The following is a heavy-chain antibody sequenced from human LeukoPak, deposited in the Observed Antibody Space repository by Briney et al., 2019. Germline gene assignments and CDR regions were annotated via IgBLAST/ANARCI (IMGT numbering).Heavy chain of an antibody. CDR3: AKSLANDFWSGYYIRTPLDY. Sequence: PGGSLRLSCAASGFTFSSYAMSWVRQAPGKGLEWVSAISGSGGSTYYADSVKGRLTISRDNSKNTLYLQMNSLRAEDTAVYYCAKSLANDFWSGYYIRTPLDYWGQGTLVTVSS. D-gene: IGHD3-3*01. J-gene: IGHJ4*02. CDR2: ISGSGGST. CDR1: GFTFSSYA. V-gene: IGHV3-23*01.